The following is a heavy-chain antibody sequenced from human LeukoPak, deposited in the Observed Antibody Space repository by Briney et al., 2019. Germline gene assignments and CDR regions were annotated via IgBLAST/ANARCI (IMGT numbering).Heavy chain of an antibody. Sequence: SETLSLTCTVSGGSISSYYWSWIRQPPGKGLEWIGYIYYSGSTNYNPSLKSRVTISVDTSKNQFSLKLSSVTAADTAVYYCARSLYSYGLDYWGQGTLVTVSS. J-gene: IGHJ4*02. CDR3: ARSLYSYGLDY. CDR1: GGSISSYY. CDR2: IYYSGST. V-gene: IGHV4-59*01. D-gene: IGHD5-18*01.